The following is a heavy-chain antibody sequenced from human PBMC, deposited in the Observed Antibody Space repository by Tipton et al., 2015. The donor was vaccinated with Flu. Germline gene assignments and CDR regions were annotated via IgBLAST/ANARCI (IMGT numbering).Heavy chain of an antibody. CDR3: TRVGRGRSGNYYYLDY. CDR2: IRRQDYGGTT. Sequence: SLRLSCATSGFNFGDCAISVVRQAPGKGLEWGGFIRRQDYGGTTDYATSVKGRFTISRDDSKNIAYLKMNYVDTEDTAVYYCTRVGRGRSGNYYYLDYWGQGTLATVSS. V-gene: IGHV3-49*04. CDR1: GFNFGDCA. D-gene: IGHD3-22*01. J-gene: IGHJ4*02.